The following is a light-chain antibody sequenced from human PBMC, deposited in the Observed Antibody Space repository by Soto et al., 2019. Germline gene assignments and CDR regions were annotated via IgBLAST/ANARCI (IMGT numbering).Light chain of an antibody. CDR3: MRALLSPWK. Sequence: DIVMTQSPLSLPVTPGEPASISCRSSQSLLHTNGYNYLVWYLQKPGQSPQLLIYLGSNRASGVPDRFSGRGSCTDCTLKISREEAEDGEVYYFMRALLSPWKFGEGTKVEMK. J-gene: IGKJ1*01. CDR1: QSLLHTNGYNY. CDR2: LGS. V-gene: IGKV2-28*01.